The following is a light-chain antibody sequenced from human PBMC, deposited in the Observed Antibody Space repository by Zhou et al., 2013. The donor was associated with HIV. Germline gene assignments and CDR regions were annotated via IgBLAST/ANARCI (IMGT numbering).Light chain of an antibody. Sequence: DIQMTQSPSSLSASVGDRVTITCRASQSISSYLNWYQQKPGKAPKLLLYSSSTLQNAVPSRFTGAGSETDFTLTITDLQPEDFATYFCQQAHSFPPTFGQGTRLESK. J-gene: IGKJ2*01. CDR1: QSISSY. CDR3: QQAHSFPPT. CDR2: SSS. V-gene: IGKV1-39*01.